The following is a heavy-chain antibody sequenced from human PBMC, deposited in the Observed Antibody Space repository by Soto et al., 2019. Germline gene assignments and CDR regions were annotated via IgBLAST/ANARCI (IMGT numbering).Heavy chain of an antibody. CDR1: GFSFTTYA. V-gene: IGHV3-23*01. CDR2: ISSGGHNT. CDR3: ARNSDSTGYYYYFDF. D-gene: IGHD3-22*01. J-gene: IGHJ4*02. Sequence: PGGSLRLSCAASGFSFTTYAMTWVRQSPGKGLEWVAAISSGGHNTWYADAVKGRFTISRDNSKNTQSLQMNSLRAGDTAVYYCARNSDSTGYYYYFDFWGQGTQVTSPQ.